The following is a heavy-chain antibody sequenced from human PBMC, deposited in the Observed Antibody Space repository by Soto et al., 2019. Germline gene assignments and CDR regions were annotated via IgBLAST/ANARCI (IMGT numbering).Heavy chain of an antibody. CDR2: IIPIFGTA. Sequence: ASVKVSCKASGGTFSSYAISWVRQAPGQGLEWMGGIIPIFGTANYAQKFQGRVTITADKSTSTAYMELSSLRSEDTAVYYCARTATVAGAILDYWGQGTLVTVSS. V-gene: IGHV1-69*06. J-gene: IGHJ4*02. CDR3: ARTATVAGAILDY. D-gene: IGHD6-19*01. CDR1: GGTFSSYA.